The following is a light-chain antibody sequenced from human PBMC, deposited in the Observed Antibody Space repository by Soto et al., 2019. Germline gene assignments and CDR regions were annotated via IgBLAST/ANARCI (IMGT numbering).Light chain of an antibody. CDR3: QQYNNWPFIT. Sequence: EIVMTQSPATLSVSPGERATLSCRASQSVRGNLAWYQQKPGQSPRLLIYGASSRATGIPVRFSGSGSGTEFPLTISSLQSEDFAVYYCQQYNNWPFITFGQGTRLEIK. CDR1: QSVRGN. CDR2: GAS. V-gene: IGKV3-15*01. J-gene: IGKJ5*01.